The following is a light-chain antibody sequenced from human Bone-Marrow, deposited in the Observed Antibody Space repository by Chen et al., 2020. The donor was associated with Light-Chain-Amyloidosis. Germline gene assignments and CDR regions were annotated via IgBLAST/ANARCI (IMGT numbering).Light chain of an antibody. Sequence: QSALTQPAAVSGSPGQSITISCTGTRGDVVTYKYFSWYQQHPGKVPKVMIYAVSNRPSGVANRCSGSKSGNTASLTISGLQAEDEAYYYCSSFTSSSAYVFGPGTKVTVL. V-gene: IGLV2-14*03. CDR1: RGDVVTYKY. J-gene: IGLJ1*01. CDR3: SSFTSSSAYV. CDR2: AVS.